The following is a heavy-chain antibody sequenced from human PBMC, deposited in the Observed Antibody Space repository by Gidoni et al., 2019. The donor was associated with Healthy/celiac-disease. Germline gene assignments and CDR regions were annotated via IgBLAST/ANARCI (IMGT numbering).Heavy chain of an antibody. D-gene: IGHD2-2*01. Sequence: EVQLVASGGGLVKPGGSLRLSCAASESTFSNAWMSWVCQAPEKGLEWVGRIKSKTDGGTTDYAAPVKGRFTISRDDSKNTLYLQMNSLKTEDTAVYYCTLIVVVPAAAYYFDYWGQGTLVTVSS. V-gene: IGHV3-15*01. CDR1: ESTFSNAW. J-gene: IGHJ4*02. CDR2: IKSKTDGGTT. CDR3: TLIVVVPAAAYYFDY.